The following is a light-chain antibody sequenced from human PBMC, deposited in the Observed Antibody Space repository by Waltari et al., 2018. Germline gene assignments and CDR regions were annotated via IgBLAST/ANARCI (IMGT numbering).Light chain of an antibody. Sequence: SALTHPASLSGSPGQSIPLSCSGTSSDIGAYHYSSWYQQYPGKAPKLMIVDFSKRPSGVSNRFSASKSGNTASLTISGLQSEDEAEYYCSSYTEINTFVVFGGGTKLTVL. CDR1: SSDIGAYHY. CDR2: DFS. J-gene: IGLJ2*01. CDR3: SSYTEINTFVV. V-gene: IGLV2-14*03.